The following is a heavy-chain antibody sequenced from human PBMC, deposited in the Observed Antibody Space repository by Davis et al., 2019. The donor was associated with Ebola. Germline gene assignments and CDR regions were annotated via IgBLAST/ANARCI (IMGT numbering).Heavy chain of an antibody. D-gene: IGHD3-3*01. CDR3: ARVEYYDFWSGGFDY. CDR1: GGSINSDY. CDR2: LFHTRTP. Sequence: MPSETLSLTCTASGGSINSDYWSWIRQPPGKGLEWIGSLFHTRTPDYNPSLKSRVTISVDTSKNQFSLKLSSVTAADTAVYYCARVEYYDFWSGGFDYWGQGTLVTVSS. V-gene: IGHV4-59*01. J-gene: IGHJ4*02.